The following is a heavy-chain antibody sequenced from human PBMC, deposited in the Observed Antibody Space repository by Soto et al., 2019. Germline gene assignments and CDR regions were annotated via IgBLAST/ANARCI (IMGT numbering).Heavy chain of an antibody. Sequence: ASVKVSCKASGYTFIGYYIHWVRQAPGQGLEWTGWINPNSGATNYAQKFQGWVTMTRGTSISTAYMELSRLRPDDTAVYYCARASKSTTPDFDYWGQGTLVTVSS. V-gene: IGHV1-2*04. CDR3: ARASKSTTPDFDY. CDR2: INPNSGAT. CDR1: GYTFIGYY. J-gene: IGHJ4*02. D-gene: IGHD5-12*01.